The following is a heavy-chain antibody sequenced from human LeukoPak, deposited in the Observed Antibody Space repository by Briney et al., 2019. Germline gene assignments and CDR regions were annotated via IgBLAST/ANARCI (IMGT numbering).Heavy chain of an antibody. J-gene: IGHJ4*02. V-gene: IGHV3-53*01. Sequence: GGSLRLSCAASGFTVSSNYMSWVRQAPGKGLEWVSVIYSGGSTYYADSVKGRFTISRDNAKNTLYLQMNSLRAEDTAVYYCARRGVEVATRCIDSWGQGTLVTVSS. CDR3: ARRGVEVATRCIDS. CDR2: IYSGGST. D-gene: IGHD5-12*01. CDR1: GFTVSSNY.